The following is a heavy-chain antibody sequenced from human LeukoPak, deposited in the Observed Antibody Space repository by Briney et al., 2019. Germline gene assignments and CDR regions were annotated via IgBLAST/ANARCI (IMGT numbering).Heavy chain of an antibody. CDR1: GFTFSSYG. CDR3: AKGDSSGYLDY. CDR2: ISYDGSNK. Sequence: GGSLRPSCAASGFTFSSYGMHWVRQAPGKGLEWVAVISYDGSNKCYADSVKGRFTISRDNSKNTLYLQMNSLRAEDTAVYYCAKGDSSGYLDYWGQGTLVTVSS. D-gene: IGHD3-22*01. J-gene: IGHJ4*02. V-gene: IGHV3-30*18.